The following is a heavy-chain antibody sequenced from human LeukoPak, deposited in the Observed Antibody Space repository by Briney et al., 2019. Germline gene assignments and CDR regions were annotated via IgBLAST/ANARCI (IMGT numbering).Heavy chain of an antibody. D-gene: IGHD6-25*01. CDR2: IKRKADGGTT. V-gene: IGHV3-15*01. Sequence: GGSLRLSCAASGFTFSNAWMSWVRQAPGKGVEWVGRIKRKADGGTTDYAAPVKDRFTISRDDSKTTMYLQMNSLKPDDTAVYFCNTGTAAADYWGQGTQVTVSS. CDR1: GFTFSNAW. CDR3: NTGTAAADY. J-gene: IGHJ4*02.